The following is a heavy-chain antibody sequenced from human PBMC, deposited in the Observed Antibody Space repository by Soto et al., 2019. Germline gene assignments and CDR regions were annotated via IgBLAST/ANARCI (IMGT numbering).Heavy chain of an antibody. CDR1: GFTFSTTW. D-gene: IGHD3-10*01. V-gene: IGHV3-74*03. CDR2: IDAADSSA. Sequence: EMQLVESGGGLVQPGGSLRLSCVVSGFTFSTTWMHWVRQAPGQGLVLVSRIDAADSSATYADSVKGRFTISRDNSQNTLYLQMNSLRPEDTAVYYCARDYYYSVDVWGQGTSVTVSS. J-gene: IGHJ6*02. CDR3: ARDYYYSVDV.